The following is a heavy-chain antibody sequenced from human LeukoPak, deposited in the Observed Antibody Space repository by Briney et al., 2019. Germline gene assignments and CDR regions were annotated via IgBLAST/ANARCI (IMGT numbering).Heavy chain of an antibody. CDR2: IDWDDDK. V-gene: IGHV2-70*11. J-gene: IGHJ4*02. CDR1: GGSISSYYW. CDR3: ARTLSSSGWHEIFDY. Sequence: TLSLTCTVSGGSISSYYWSWIRQPPGKALEWLARIDWDDDKYYSTSLKTRLTISKDTSKNQVVLTMTNMDPVDTATYYCARTLSSSGWHEIFDYWGQGTLVTVSS. D-gene: IGHD6-19*01.